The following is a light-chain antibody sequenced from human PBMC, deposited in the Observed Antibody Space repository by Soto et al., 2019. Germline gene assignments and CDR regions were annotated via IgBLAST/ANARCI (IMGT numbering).Light chain of an antibody. CDR1: QRVSSY. Sequence: IVLSLSPATLSLSPRERATLSCRALQRVSSYLAWYQQKPGQAPRLLIYDASTRATGIPTRFSGSGSGTEFTLTISSRHPEDVAVYHCHHYKTGSRTWRFGEGTRLDI. CDR3: HHYKTGSRTWR. J-gene: IGKJ1*01. CDR2: DAS. V-gene: IGKV3-15*01.